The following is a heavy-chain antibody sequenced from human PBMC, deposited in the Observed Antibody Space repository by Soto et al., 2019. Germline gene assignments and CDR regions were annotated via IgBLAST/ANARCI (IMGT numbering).Heavy chain of an antibody. V-gene: IGHV3-23*01. D-gene: IGHD7-27*01. Sequence: HPGGSLRLSCAASGFTFRSYAMGWVGQGPGKGLEWISTIIGSGGSAYYADSVKGRFTISRDNSKNTLYLQMDSLSADDTAVYFCAKKGSPSGDHSNWYFDLWGRGTLVTVS. CDR3: AKKGSPSGDHSNWYFDL. J-gene: IGHJ2*01. CDR1: GFTFRSYA. CDR2: IIGSGGSA.